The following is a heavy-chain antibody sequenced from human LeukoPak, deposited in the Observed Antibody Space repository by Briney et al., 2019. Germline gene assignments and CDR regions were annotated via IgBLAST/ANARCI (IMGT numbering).Heavy chain of an antibody. J-gene: IGHJ4*02. CDR3: ARDDCSGGSCYFSDH. CDR2: ISAYNGNT. Sequence: ASVKVSCKASGYTFTSHYMHWVRQAPGQGLEWMGWISAYNGNTNYAQKFQGRVTMTTDTSTSTAYMELRSLRSDDTAVYYCARDDCSGGSCYFSDHWGQGTLVTVSS. V-gene: IGHV1-18*04. CDR1: GYTFTSHY. D-gene: IGHD2-15*01.